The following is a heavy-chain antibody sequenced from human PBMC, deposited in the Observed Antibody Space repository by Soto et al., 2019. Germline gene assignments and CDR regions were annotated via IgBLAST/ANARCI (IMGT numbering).Heavy chain of an antibody. D-gene: IGHD2-21*02. J-gene: IGHJ6*02. Sequence: EVQLVESGGGLVQPGRSLRLSCAASGFSFDEYGMHWVRQAPGKGLEWVSGISWNSGTIGHADSVKGRFSISRDNAKKSLYLQMNSLRAEDRALYYCAKSKGGTANGMDVWGQGTTVIVSS. V-gene: IGHV3-9*01. CDR2: ISWNSGTI. CDR3: AKSKGGTANGMDV. CDR1: GFSFDEYG.